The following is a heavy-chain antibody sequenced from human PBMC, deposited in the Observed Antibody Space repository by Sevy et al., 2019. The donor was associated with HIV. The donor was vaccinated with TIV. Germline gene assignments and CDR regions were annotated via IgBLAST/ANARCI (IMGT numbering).Heavy chain of an antibody. CDR1: GGPFSGYH. Sequence: SETLSLTCAVSGGPFSGYHWSWIRQPPGKGLEWIGMISQSGTATYNPSVKSRVTISADTSRNRLYLSLKFVTDADKAAYYCARADFPVVAPEPIYLQGFDIWGQGTVVTVSS. D-gene: IGHD2-2*01. CDR2: ISQSGTA. V-gene: IGHV4-34*01. J-gene: IGHJ3*02. CDR3: ARADFPVVAPEPIYLQGFDI.